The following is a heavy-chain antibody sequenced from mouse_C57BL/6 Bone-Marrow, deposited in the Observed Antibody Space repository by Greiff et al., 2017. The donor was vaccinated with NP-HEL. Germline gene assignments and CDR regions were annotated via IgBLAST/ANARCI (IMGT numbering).Heavy chain of an antibody. CDR2: IDPNSGGT. J-gene: IGHJ1*03. CDR3: ARSGCCPGSGWYFDV. V-gene: IGHV1-72*01. Sequence: QVQLQQPGAELVKPGASVKLSCKASGYTFTSYWMHWVKQRPGRGLEWIGRIDPNSGGTKYNEKFKSKATLTVDKTSSTAYMQLSSLTSEHSSVYYCARSGCCPGSGWYFDVWGTGTTLTVSS. CDR1: GYTFTSYW. D-gene: IGHD1-1*01.